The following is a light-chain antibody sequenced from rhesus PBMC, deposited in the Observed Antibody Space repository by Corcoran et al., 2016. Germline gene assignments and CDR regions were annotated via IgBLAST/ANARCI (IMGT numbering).Light chain of an antibody. CDR3: QQHNRYPLT. CDR2: KAS. V-gene: IGKV1-25*01. J-gene: IGKJ4*01. Sequence: DIQMTQSPSSLSASVGDTVTITCRASQGISSYLVWYQQKPGKSPKLLIYKASTLQSGVPSRFRGRGSGTDFTLTISTLQPEDFATYYCQQHNRYPLTFGGGTKVEIK. CDR1: QGISSY.